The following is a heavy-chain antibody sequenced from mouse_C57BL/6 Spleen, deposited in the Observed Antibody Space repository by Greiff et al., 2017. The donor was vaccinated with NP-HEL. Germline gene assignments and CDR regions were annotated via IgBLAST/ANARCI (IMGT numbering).Heavy chain of an antibody. J-gene: IGHJ3*01. V-gene: IGHV1-15*01. D-gene: IGHD3-3*01. CDR3: TLGFAY. CDR2: IDPETGGT. Sequence: VKLMESGAELVRPGASVTLSCKASGYTFTDYEMHWVKQTPVHGLEWIGAIDPETGGTAYNQKFKGQAILTADKSSSTAYMELRSLTSEDSAVYYCTLGFAYWGQGTLVTVSA. CDR1: GYTFTDYE.